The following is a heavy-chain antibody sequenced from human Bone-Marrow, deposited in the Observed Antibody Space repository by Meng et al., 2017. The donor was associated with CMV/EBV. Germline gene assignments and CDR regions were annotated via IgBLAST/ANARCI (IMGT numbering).Heavy chain of an antibody. CDR1: GFSFSDYA. Sequence: GESLKISCAASGFSFSDYAMSWVRQGPGEGLEWVSSISGSGDARYHADSVKGRLTISRDKSINTVYLQMNSLRVEDTAVYFCSKGWVVPGAVGGHFDFWGQGTRVTVSS. CDR2: ISGSGDAR. D-gene: IGHD2-2*01. V-gene: IGHV3-23*01. CDR3: SKGWVVPGAVGGHFDF. J-gene: IGHJ4*02.